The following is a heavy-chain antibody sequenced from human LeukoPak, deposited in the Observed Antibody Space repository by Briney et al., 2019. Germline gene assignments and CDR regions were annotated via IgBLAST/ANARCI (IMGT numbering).Heavy chain of an antibody. D-gene: IGHD5-24*01. Sequence: GGSLRLSCAASGFTFSNYWMHLVPQAPGKGLVWVSRINSDGSNTSYADSVKGRFTISRDNAKNTLYLQMNSLRAEDTAVYYCAKGTRQRDGYNSYFDYWGQGTLVTVSS. CDR1: GFTFSNYW. J-gene: IGHJ4*02. V-gene: IGHV3-74*01. CDR3: AKGTRQRDGYNSYFDY. CDR2: INSDGSNT.